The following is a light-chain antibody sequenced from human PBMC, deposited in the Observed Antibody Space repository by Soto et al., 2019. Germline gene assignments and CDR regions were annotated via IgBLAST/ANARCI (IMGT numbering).Light chain of an antibody. CDR2: EVS. CDR3: SSNTCSTPYV. CDR1: SSDVGGYNY. J-gene: IGLJ1*01. V-gene: IGLV2-14*01. Sequence: QSALTQPASVSGSPGQSITISCTGTSSDVGGYNYVSWYQRHPGKAPKLMIYEVSNRPSGVSYRFSGSKSGNTASLTISGQQAEDDDDYCCSSNTCSTPYVFGTGTKVTVL.